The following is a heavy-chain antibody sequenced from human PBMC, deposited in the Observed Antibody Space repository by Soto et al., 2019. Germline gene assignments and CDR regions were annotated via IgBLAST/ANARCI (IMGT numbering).Heavy chain of an antibody. D-gene: IGHD2-2*01. CDR3: ARSQGSSTSLEIYYYYYYGMDV. V-gene: IGHV1-69*01. J-gene: IGHJ6*02. CDR2: IIAIPGTA. Sequence: QVQLVQSGAEVKKPGSSVKVSCKASGGTFGSYAISWVRQAPGQGLEWMGGIIAIPGTANYAQKFQGRVTIAADESTSTAYMELGSLRSEDTAVYYCARSQGSSTSLEIYYYYYYGMDVWGQGTTVTVSS. CDR1: GGTFGSYA.